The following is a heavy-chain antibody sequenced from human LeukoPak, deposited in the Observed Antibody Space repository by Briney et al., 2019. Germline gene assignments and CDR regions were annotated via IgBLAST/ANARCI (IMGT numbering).Heavy chain of an antibody. V-gene: IGHV3-7*01. CDR3: ARARIGSAWYLDY. Sequence: GGSLRLSCAGSGFTFGTYWMSWVRQAPGKGLEWVAHIKPDGSEKYYVDSVKGRFTISRDNAKNSLFLQMNSLRAEDTAVYYCARARIGSAWYLDYWGQGTLVTVSS. J-gene: IGHJ4*02. CDR2: IKPDGSEK. CDR1: GFTFGTYW. D-gene: IGHD6-19*01.